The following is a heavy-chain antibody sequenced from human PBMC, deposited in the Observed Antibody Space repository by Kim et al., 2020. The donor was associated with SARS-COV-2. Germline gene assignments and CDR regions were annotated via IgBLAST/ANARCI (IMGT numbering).Heavy chain of an antibody. CDR2: TYYRSKWSS. D-gene: IGHD1-26*01. V-gene: IGHV6-1*01. J-gene: IGHJ4*02. CDR3: ARDNPRTGSYFGIIDY. CDR1: GDSVSSNSAA. Sequence: SQTLSLTCAISGDSVSSNSAAWNWIRQSPSRGLEWLGRTYYRSKWSSDYAVSLKSRIIINSDTSKNQFSLQLNSVTPEDTAVYFCARDNPRTGSYFGIIDYWGQGILVTVSS.